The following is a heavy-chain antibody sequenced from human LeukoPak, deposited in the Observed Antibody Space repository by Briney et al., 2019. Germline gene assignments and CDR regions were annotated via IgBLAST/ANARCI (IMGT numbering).Heavy chain of an antibody. CDR2: MNPNSGNT. CDR3: ARGPYDFWSGYYFYYYYGMDV. V-gene: IGHV1-8*02. Sequence: ASVKVSCKASGYTFTSYGISWVRQATGQGLEWMGWMNPNSGNTGYAQKFQGRVTMTRNTSISTAYMELSSLRSEDTAVYYCARGPYDFWSGYYFYYYYGMDVWGQGTTVTVSS. CDR1: GYTFTSYG. D-gene: IGHD3-3*01. J-gene: IGHJ6*02.